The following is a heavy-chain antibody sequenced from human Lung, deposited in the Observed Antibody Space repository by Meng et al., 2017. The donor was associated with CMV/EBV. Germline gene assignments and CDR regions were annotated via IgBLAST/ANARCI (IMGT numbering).Heavy chain of an antibody. V-gene: IGHV1-69*10. J-gene: IGHJ4*02. CDR2: LIPVLNKA. D-gene: IGHD2/OR15-2a*01. CDR1: GGFFSTYT. CDR3: ARGRGNQPLFDF. Sequence: QVPLVQAGAEGKKPGASVKVACKTSGGFFSTYTFSWVRQAPGQGLEWMGGLIPVLNKAKSAPRFQDRVTFTADETTTTAYMELSSLTFEDTAVYFCARGRGNQPLFDFWGQGTLVTVSS.